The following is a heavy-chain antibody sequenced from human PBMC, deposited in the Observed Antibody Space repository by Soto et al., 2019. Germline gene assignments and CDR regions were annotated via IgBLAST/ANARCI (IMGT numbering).Heavy chain of an antibody. D-gene: IGHD3-3*01. Sequence: GGSLRLSCAASGFTFSDYYMSWIRQAPGKGLEWVSYISSSGSTIYYADSVKGRFTISRDNAKNSLYLQMNSLRAEDTAVYYCARDQAPLNYDFWSGYYTYAFDIWGQGTMVTVSS. CDR2: ISSSGSTI. J-gene: IGHJ3*02. CDR1: GFTFSDYY. V-gene: IGHV3-11*01. CDR3: ARDQAPLNYDFWSGYYTYAFDI.